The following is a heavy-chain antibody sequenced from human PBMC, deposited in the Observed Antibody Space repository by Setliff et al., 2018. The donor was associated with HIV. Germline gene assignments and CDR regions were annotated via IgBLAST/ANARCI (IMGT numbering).Heavy chain of an antibody. CDR1: GFTFSSYS. V-gene: IGHV3-23*01. J-gene: IGHJ4*02. Sequence: PGGSLRLSCAASGFTFSSYSMNWVRQAPGKGLEWVSALSGYGDSTYYADSVKGRLTVSRDNSKSTLYLQMNSLRPEDRAVYYCATTHHYARSGYYGWGQGTLVTVSS. D-gene: IGHD3-22*01. CDR2: LSGYGDST. CDR3: ATTHHYARSGYYG.